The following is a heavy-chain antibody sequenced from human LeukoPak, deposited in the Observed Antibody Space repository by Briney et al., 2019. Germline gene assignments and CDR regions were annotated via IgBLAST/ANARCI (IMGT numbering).Heavy chain of an antibody. CDR3: ARESIAARPPTDY. CDR1: GYTFTGYY. J-gene: IGHJ4*02. V-gene: IGHV1-2*02. Sequence: ASVKVSCKASGYTFTGYYMHWVRQAPGQGLEWMGWINPNSGGTNYAQKFQGRATMTRDTSISTAYMELSRLRSDDTAVYYCARESIAARPPTDYWGQGTLVTVSS. D-gene: IGHD6-6*01. CDR2: INPNSGGT.